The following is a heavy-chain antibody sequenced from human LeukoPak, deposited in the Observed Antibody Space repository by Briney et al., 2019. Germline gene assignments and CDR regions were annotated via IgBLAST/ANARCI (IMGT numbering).Heavy chain of an antibody. CDR3: ARSYCTNNKCYSRFDP. CDR2: VFYSGST. CDR1: GGSISDYF. V-gene: IGHV4-59*01. D-gene: IGHD2-8*01. Sequence: SETLSLTCTVSGGSISDYFWNWIRQPPGKGLEWIGNVFYSGSTNYSPSLTSRVTISVDTSKNQLSLKLSSVTTADTAVYYCARSYCTNNKCYSRFDPWGQGTLVTVSS. J-gene: IGHJ5*02.